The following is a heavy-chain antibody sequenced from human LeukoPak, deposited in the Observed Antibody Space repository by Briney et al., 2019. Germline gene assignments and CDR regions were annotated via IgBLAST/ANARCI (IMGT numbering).Heavy chain of an antibody. D-gene: IGHD6-13*01. CDR2: ISWNSGSI. CDR1: GFTFDDYA. CDR3: AKDFTSSSSFMDV. J-gene: IGHJ6*03. V-gene: IGHV3-9*01. Sequence: GGSLRLSCAASGFTFDDYAMHWVRQAPGKGLEWVSGISWNSGSIGYADSVKGRFTVSRDNAKNSLYLQMNSLRAEDTALYYCAKDFTSSSSFMDVWGKGTTVTISS.